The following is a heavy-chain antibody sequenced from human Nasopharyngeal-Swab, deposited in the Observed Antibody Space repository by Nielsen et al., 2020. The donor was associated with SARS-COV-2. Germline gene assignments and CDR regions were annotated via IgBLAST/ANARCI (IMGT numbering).Heavy chain of an antibody. D-gene: IGHD1-1*01. CDR2: IYYGST. J-gene: IGHJ5*02. CDR1: GTSINSGAYS. Sequence: SETLSLTCAVSGTSINSGAYSWSWIRQPPGKILEFIGYIYYGSTYYTPSLKSRLTISVDTSNNQFSLRLNSLTAADTAVYYCARVGITGKGFDPWGQGTLVTVSS. CDR3: ARVGITGKGFDP. V-gene: IGHV4-30-4*07.